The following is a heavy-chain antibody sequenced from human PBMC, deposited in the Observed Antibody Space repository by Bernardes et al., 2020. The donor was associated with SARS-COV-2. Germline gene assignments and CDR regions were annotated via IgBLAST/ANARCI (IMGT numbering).Heavy chain of an antibody. CDR1: GFTFSSYG. J-gene: IGHJ6*02. V-gene: IGHV3-30*18. Sequence: GGSLRLSCAASGFTFSSYGMHWVRQAPGKGLEWVAVISYDGSNKYYADSVKGRFTISRDNSKNTLYLQMNSLRAEDTAVYYCAKDGDTLRFLEGPIPFGMDVWGQGTTVTVSS. CDR3: AKDGDTLRFLEGPIPFGMDV. CDR2: ISYDGSNK. D-gene: IGHD3-3*01.